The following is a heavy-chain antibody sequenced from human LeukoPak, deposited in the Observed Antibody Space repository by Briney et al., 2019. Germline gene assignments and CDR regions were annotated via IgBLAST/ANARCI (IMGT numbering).Heavy chain of an antibody. D-gene: IGHD5-12*01. CDR3: SRGRADGYSGYDFGDY. CDR2: INLNSGGT. Sequence: ASVKVSCKASGYTFTGYYMHWVRQAPGQGLEWMGWINLNSGGTDYAQKFQGRVTMARDTSISTAYMELSSLTSDDTAVYYCSRGRADGYSGYDFGDYWGQGTLVTVSS. J-gene: IGHJ4*02. V-gene: IGHV1-2*02. CDR1: GYTFTGYY.